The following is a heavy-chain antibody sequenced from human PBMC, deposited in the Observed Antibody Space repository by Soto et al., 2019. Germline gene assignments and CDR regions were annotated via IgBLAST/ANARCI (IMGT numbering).Heavy chain of an antibody. CDR3: AKEGVVTAIWALNGMDV. CDR1: GFTFSSYA. J-gene: IGHJ6*02. CDR2: ISGSGGST. V-gene: IGHV3-23*01. Sequence: GGSLRLSCAASGFTFSSYAMSWVRQAPGKGLEWVSAISGSGGSTYYADSVKGRFTISRDNSKNTLYLQMNSLRAEDTAVYYCAKEGVVTAIWALNGMDVWGQGTTVTVSS. D-gene: IGHD2-21*02.